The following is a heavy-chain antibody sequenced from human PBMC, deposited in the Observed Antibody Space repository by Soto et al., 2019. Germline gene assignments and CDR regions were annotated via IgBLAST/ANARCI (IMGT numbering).Heavy chain of an antibody. CDR2: IKQDGSEK. V-gene: IGHV3-7*01. D-gene: IGHD3-3*01. Sequence: PGGSLRLSCAASGFTFSSYWMSWVRQAPGKGLEWVANIKQDGSEKYYVDSVRGRFTISRDNAKNSLYLQMNSLRAEDTAVYYCARESGSNYDFWSGSPEYYYYYYYMDVWGKGTTVTVSS. CDR3: ARESGSNYDFWSGSPEYYYYYYYMDV. J-gene: IGHJ6*03. CDR1: GFTFSSYW.